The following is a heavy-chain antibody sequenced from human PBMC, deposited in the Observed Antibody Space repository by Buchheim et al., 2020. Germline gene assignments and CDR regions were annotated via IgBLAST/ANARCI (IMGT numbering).Heavy chain of an antibody. D-gene: IGHD6-19*01. V-gene: IGHV3-74*01. CDR3: TREPSSGWYYFDS. J-gene: IGHJ4*02. Sequence: EVQLVESGGGLVQPGGSLRLSRAASGFTFSTYWMHWVRQAPGKGLVWVSRINSDGTFTSYADSVKGRFTISRDNARNTLSLQMNSLRAEDTAVYFCTREPSSGWYYFDSWGQGTL. CDR1: GFTFSTYW. CDR2: INSDGTFT.